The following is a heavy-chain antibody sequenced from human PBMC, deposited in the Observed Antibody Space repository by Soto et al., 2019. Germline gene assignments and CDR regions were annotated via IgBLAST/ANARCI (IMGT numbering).Heavy chain of an antibody. CDR3: AHRPIVGAAI. V-gene: IGHV4-4*02. CDR1: GGSIINSNW. CDR2: IFHSGST. D-gene: IGHD1-26*01. J-gene: IGHJ4*02. Sequence: SETLSLTCAVFGGSIINSNWLTLFRQPPGKGLDWIGEIFHSGSTNYNSSLMGRVTISVDKANNQFSLKLSSVTAADTAVYYCAHRPIVGAAIWGQGTLVTVSS.